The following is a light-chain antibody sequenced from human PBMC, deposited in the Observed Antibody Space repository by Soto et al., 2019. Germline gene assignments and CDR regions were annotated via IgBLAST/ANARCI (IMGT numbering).Light chain of an antibody. J-gene: IGKJ1*01. CDR1: QSISYW. Sequence: DIQMTQSPSTLSASVGDRVTITCRASQSISYWLAWYQQKQGKAPKVLIYDASSLESGVPSRFSGSGSGTEFTLTISSLQPDDLATYYCQQYNSYWTFGQGTKVDI. CDR2: DAS. V-gene: IGKV1-5*01. CDR3: QQYNSYWT.